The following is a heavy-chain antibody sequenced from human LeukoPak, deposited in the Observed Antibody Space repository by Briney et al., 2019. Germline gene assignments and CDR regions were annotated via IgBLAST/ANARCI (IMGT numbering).Heavy chain of an antibody. J-gene: IGHJ4*02. CDR2: VYYSGST. CDR1: GDSISSSSYY. CDR3: ARDYSTAVAGFGY. Sequence: PSETLSLTCTVSGDSISSSSYYWGWIRQPPGKGLEWIGSVYYSGSTYYNPSLKSRVTISVDTSKNRLSLKLSSVTAADTAVYYCARDYSTAVAGFGYWGQGTLVTVSS. V-gene: IGHV4-39*07. D-gene: IGHD6-19*01.